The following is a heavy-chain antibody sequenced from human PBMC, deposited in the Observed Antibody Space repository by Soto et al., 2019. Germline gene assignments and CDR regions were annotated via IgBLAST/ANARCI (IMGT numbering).Heavy chain of an antibody. CDR2: ISGSSTYI. V-gene: IGHV3-21*06. J-gene: IGHJ4*01. CDR3: VRTDTTSGCGY. CDR1: GFTFSTYS. D-gene: IGHD2-21*01. Sequence: PGGFLRFACAACGFTFSTYSMNWVRQAPGRGLEWVSSISGSSTYIYYADSVKGRFTTSRDNAKNSLYLQMNSLRAEDTAVYYCVRTDTTSGCGYWAHATLVT.